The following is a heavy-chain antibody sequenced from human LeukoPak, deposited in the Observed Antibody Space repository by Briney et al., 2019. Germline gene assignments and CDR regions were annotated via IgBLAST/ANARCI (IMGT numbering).Heavy chain of an antibody. CDR1: AYTFTNFR. V-gene: IGHV1-18*01. Sequence: ASVTVSCTTSAYTFTNFRIHWVRQAPGHGFEWMGWIGLSNHYTEYAHKLQDRLTLTTDISTTTAHMGLRSLTFDDTAIYFCARDSYYGGHYSFFEHWGQGTLVTVSS. D-gene: IGHD4/OR15-4a*01. CDR2: IGLSNHYT. CDR3: ARDSYYGGHYSFFEH. J-gene: IGHJ4*02.